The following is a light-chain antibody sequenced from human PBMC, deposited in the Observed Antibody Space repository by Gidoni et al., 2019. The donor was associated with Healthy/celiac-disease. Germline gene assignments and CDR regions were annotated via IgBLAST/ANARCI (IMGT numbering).Light chain of an antibody. CDR2: AAS. Sequence: DIQMTQSPSSLSASVGDRVTITCRASQGISNSLAWYQQKPGKAPKLLLYAASRLESGVPPRFSGSGSGTDYTLTISSLQPEDFATYYCQQYYSTPSGTFGQGTKLEIK. CDR3: QQYYSTPSGT. J-gene: IGKJ2*01. V-gene: IGKV1-NL1*01. CDR1: QGISNS.